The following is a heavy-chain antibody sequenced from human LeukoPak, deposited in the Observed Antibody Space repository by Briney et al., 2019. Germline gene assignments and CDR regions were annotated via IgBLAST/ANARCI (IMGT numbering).Heavy chain of an antibody. V-gene: IGHV3-21*01. CDR2: ISSGSSYI. J-gene: IGHJ4*02. CDR1: GFTFSSYS. Sequence: GGSLRLSCAASGFTFSSYSMNWVRQAPGKGLEWVSSISSGSSYIYDADSVKGRFTISRDNAKNSLYLQMNSLRAEDTAVYYCARSSPVTGSNFDYWGQGTLVTVPS. CDR3: ARSSPVTGSNFDY. D-gene: IGHD6-19*01.